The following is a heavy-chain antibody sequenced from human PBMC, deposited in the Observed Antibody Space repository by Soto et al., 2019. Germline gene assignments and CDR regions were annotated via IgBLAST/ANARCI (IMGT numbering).Heavy chain of an antibody. CDR3: ARDIRGYRMDV. D-gene: IGHD3-10*01. J-gene: IGHJ6*02. V-gene: IGHV3-11*01. Sequence: PGGSLRLSCAASGFDFGDYYMSWSRLAPGKGLEWISYISDSGSPLYYADSVKGRFSISRDNVKNSAYLQMNNLRADDTALYFCARDIRGYRMDVWGQGTTVTVSS. CDR1: GFDFGDYY. CDR2: ISDSGSPL.